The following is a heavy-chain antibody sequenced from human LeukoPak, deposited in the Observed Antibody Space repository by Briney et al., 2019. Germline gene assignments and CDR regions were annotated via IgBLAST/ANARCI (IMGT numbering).Heavy chain of an antibody. J-gene: IGHJ4*02. V-gene: IGHV3-23*01. CDR3: VRETAMVTFSFDY. CDR2: ISDNDGST. D-gene: IGHD5-18*01. CDR1: GFTFNNYA. Sequence: PGGSLRLSCAASGFTFNNYAMSWVRQTPGKGLEWVSSISDNDGSTYYTDSVKGRFTISRDNSKNTLYLQMNSLRAEDTAVYYCVRETAMVTFSFDYWGQGTLVTVSS.